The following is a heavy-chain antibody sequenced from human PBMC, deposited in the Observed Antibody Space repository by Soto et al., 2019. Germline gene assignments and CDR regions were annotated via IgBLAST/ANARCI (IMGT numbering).Heavy chain of an antibody. J-gene: IGHJ4*02. V-gene: IGHV3-64D*08. Sequence: PGGSLRLSCSASGFTFSSYAMHWVRQAPGKGLEYVSAISSNGGSTYYADSVKGRFTISRDNSKNTLYLQMSSLRAEDTAVYYCAIAAAGTGDDYRGQGTLVSVSS. CDR1: GFTFSSYA. CDR2: ISSNGGST. CDR3: AIAAAGTGDDY. D-gene: IGHD6-13*01.